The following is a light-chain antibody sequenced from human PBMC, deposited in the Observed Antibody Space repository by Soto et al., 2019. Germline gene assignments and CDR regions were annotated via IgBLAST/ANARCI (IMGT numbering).Light chain of an antibody. CDR1: QSIRYY. CDR2: AAS. V-gene: IGKV1-39*01. Sequence: DIQMTQSPPSLSASVGDRVTITCRASQSIRYYLNWYQQKPGKAPKLLIYAASSLQSGVSSRFRGSASGTHFTLTISSLQPEDFATYYRQQSYITPQNPFGQGTKLDIK. J-gene: IGKJ2*01. CDR3: QQSYITPQNP.